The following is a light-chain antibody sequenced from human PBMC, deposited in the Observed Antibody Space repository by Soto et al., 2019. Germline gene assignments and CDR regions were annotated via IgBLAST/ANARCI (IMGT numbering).Light chain of an antibody. CDR3: LLYYGGAQLV. Sequence: QAVVTQEPSLTVSPGGTVTLTCASGTGAVTSGDYPNWFQQKPGQAPRALIYGTSNTHSWTPARFSGSLLGGKAALTLSGVQPEDEAEYYCLLYYGGAQLVFGGGTQLTVL. V-gene: IGLV7-43*01. CDR2: GTS. CDR1: TGAVTSGDY. J-gene: IGLJ2*01.